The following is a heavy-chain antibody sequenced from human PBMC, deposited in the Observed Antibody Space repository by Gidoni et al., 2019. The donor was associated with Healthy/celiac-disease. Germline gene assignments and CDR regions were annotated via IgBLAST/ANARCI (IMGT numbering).Heavy chain of an antibody. CDR1: GGTFSSYA. J-gene: IGHJ4*02. D-gene: IGHD5-12*01. CDR3: ARGLGDGYNLLYYFDY. V-gene: IGHV1-69*01. Sequence: CKASGGTFSSYAISWVRQAPGQGLEWMGGIIPIFGTANYAQKFQGRVTITADESTSTAYMELSSLRSEDTAVYYCARGLGDGYNLLYYFDYWGQGTLVTVSS. CDR2: IIPIFGTA.